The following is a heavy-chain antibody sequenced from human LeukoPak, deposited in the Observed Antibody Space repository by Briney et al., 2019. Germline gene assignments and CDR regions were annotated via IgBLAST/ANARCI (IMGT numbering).Heavy chain of an antibody. CDR3: ARPKEMATTKGAFDI. V-gene: IGHV4-59*08. D-gene: IGHD5-24*01. CDR2: IYYSGST. Sequence: SETLSLTCTVSGGSISSYYWSWIRQPPGKGLEWIGYIYYSGSTNYNPSLKSRVTISVDTSKNQFSLKLSSVTAADTAVYYCARPKEMATTKGAFDIWGQGTMVTVSS. J-gene: IGHJ3*02. CDR1: GGSISSYY.